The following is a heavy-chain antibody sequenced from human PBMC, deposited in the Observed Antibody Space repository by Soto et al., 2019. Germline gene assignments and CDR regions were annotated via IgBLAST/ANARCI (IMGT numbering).Heavy chain of an antibody. J-gene: IGHJ4*02. D-gene: IGHD2-2*01. CDR3: ARDGRHQL. Sequence: EXSVKDSCKASCYPFTSYGISWVRQAPGQGXXXXXXKXXXNGXXKYXXXXXXXVXXPKXXXTRKAYMELRRLRSDDTAVYYCARDGRHQLWGQGTLVNVSS. V-gene: IGHV1-18*01. CDR2: KXXXNGXX. CDR1: CYPFTSYG.